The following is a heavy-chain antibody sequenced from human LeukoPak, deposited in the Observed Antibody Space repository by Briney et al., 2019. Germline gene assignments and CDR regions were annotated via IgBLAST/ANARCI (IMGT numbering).Heavy chain of an antibody. CDR2: IYTSGST. Sequence: SETLSLTCTVSGGSISSYYWSWIRQPAGKGLEWIGRIYTSGSTNYNPSLKNRVTMSVDTSKNQFSLKLSSVTAADTAVYYCARGGSYYYDSSGYYQAKGFDYWGQGTLVTVSS. D-gene: IGHD3-22*01. J-gene: IGHJ4*02. V-gene: IGHV4-4*07. CDR3: ARGGSYYYDSSGYYQAKGFDY. CDR1: GGSISSYY.